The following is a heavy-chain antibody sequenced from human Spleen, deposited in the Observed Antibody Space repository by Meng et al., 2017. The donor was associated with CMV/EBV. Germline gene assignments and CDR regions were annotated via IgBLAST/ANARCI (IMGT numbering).Heavy chain of an antibody. D-gene: IGHD1-1*01. J-gene: IGHJ4*02. CDR1: GGSISSGDYY. CDR3: AERGGGY. Sequence: QVQCEVSGPGLVQTSQSQALTYTFSGGSISSGDYYCSWSRQPPGKGLEWIASIHYTGRADYSPSLKSRLTISVDTSDSQLSLKLSSVTPADTAMYYCAERGGGYWGQGILVTVSS. CDR2: IHYTGRA. V-gene: IGHV4-30-4*08.